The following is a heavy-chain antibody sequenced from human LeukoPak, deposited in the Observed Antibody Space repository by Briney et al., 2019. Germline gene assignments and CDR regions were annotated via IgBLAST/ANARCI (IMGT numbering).Heavy chain of an antibody. D-gene: IGHD3-22*01. V-gene: IGHV2-70*11. CDR3: ARTLYYDSSGNHYFDY. CDR1: GFSLSTRGMC. CDR2: IDWDADK. Sequence: SGPALVRPTQTLTLTCTFSGFSLSTRGMCVSWIRQPPGKALEWLARIDWDADKYYRTSLKTRLTISKDTSKNQVVLTMTNMGPVDTATYYCARTLYYDSSGNHYFDYWGQGTLVTVSS. J-gene: IGHJ4*02.